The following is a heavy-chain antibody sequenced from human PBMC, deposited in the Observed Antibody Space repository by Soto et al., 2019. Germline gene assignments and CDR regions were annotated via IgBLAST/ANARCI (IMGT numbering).Heavy chain of an antibody. D-gene: IGHD2-2*01. V-gene: IGHV4-59*01. CDR1: GGSISSYY. CDR2: IYYSGST. J-gene: IGHJ4*02. CDR3: ARGDGVVVPAALDY. Sequence: SETLSLTCTVSGGSISSYYWSWIRQPPGKGLEWIGYIYYSGSTNYNPSLKSRVTISVDTSKNQFSLKLSSVTAADTAVYYCARGDGVVVPAALDYWGQGTLVTVSS.